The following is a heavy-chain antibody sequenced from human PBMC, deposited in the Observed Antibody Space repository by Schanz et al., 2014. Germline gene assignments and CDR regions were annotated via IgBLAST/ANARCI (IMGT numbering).Heavy chain of an antibody. CDR2: IYDGGST. J-gene: IGHJ4*02. D-gene: IGHD4-17*01. CDR3: AGMATVTYFDF. V-gene: IGHV4-31*03. Sequence: QVQLQESGPGLVKPSQTLSLTCTVSGGSISSGGYYWSWIRQHPGKGLEWIGYIYDGGSTYYNPALKSRVTISVDTSKNQCSLRLGSVAAVDTAVYYCAGMATVTYFDFWGQGALVTVSS. CDR1: GGSISSGGYY.